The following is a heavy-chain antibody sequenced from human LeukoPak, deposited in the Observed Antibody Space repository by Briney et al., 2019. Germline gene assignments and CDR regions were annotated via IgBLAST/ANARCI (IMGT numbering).Heavy chain of an antibody. D-gene: IGHD3-22*01. CDR3: AKRRDYSCGFFSDFDY. CDR1: GFTVSTNY. CDR2: IYSGGTT. Sequence: QPGGSLRLSCAASGFTVSTNYMSWVRQAPGKGLEWVSVIYSGGTTYSTDSVKGRFTISRDNSKNTLYLQMNSLRAEDTAVYYCAKRRDYSCGFFSDFDYWGQGTLVTVSS. V-gene: IGHV3-53*01. J-gene: IGHJ4*02.